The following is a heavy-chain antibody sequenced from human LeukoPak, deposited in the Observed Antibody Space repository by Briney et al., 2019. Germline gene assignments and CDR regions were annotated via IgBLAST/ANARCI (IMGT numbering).Heavy chain of an antibody. CDR3: ARDSRYSSSWTDY. CDR1: GFTFSSYG. Sequence: PGRSLRLSCAASGFTFSSYGMHWVRQAPGKGLEWVGVIWYDGSNKYYADSVKGRFTISRDNSKNTLYLQMNSLRAEDTAVYYCARDSRYSSSWTDYWGQGTLVTVSS. V-gene: IGHV3-33*01. J-gene: IGHJ4*02. CDR2: IWYDGSNK. D-gene: IGHD6-13*01.